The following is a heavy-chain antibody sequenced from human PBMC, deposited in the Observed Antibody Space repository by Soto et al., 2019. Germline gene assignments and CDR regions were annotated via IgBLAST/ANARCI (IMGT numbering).Heavy chain of an antibody. CDR2: IYHTGST. J-gene: IGHJ4*02. V-gene: IGHV4-31*03. D-gene: IGHD1-1*01. CDR1: GGSISTVGHY. CDR3: ARATGTLRSRNCDY. Sequence: SETLSLTCSVSGGSISTVGHYWTWIRQPPGKGLEWIGSIYHTGSTYYSKSLRSRLTMSVDTSKSQFSLRLSPVTAADTAVYYCARATGTLRSRNCDYWGQGSLVTVSS.